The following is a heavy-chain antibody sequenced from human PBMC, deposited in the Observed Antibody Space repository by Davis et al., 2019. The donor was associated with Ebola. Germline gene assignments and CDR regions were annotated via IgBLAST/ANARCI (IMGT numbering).Heavy chain of an antibody. CDR2: IYYSGST. CDR1: GGSICTYY. J-gene: IGHJ4*02. V-gene: IGHV4-59*08. Sequence: MPSETLSLTCTVSGGSICTYYWSWIRHPPGKGLEWIGYIYYSGSTNYNTSLKKRFTISVDTSKNQLSLKLSFVTAADTAVYYCARHNSGYDNFDYWGQGILVTVSS. CDR3: ARHNSGYDNFDY. D-gene: IGHD5-12*01.